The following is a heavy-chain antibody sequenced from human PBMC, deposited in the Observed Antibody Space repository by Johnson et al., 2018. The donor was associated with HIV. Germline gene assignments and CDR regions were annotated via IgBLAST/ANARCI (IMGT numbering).Heavy chain of an antibody. D-gene: IGHD6-6*01. CDR2: ISSSGKSA. Sequence: VQLVESGGGLVKPGGSLRLSCAVSGFIFRDYYMSWIRQAPGKGLEWVSYISSSGKSANYADSVKGRFTISRDNAKNSLSLQMNSLGAEDTAVYYCARDPGPGSSSHERSWGGFDLWCQGTTVAVSS. J-gene: IGHJ3*01. CDR1: GFIFRDYY. CDR3: ARDPGPGSSSHERSWGGFDL. V-gene: IGHV3-11*04.